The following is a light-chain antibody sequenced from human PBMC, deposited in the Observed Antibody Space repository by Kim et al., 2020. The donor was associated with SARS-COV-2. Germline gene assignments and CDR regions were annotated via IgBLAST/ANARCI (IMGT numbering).Light chain of an antibody. CDR1: SGHSSYA. CDR2: INSDGSH. CDR3: QAWGTGIPV. V-gene: IGLV4-69*02. Sequence: ASVKLNCTLNSGHSSYAIAWHQQQPEKGPRYLMKINSDGSHTKGDGIPDRFSGSSSGAERYLTIASLQSEDAADYYCQAWGTGIPVFGGGTQLTVL. J-gene: IGLJ7*01.